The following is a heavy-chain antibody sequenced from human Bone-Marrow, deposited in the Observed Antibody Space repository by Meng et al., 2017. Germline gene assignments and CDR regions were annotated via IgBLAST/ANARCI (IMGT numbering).Heavy chain of an antibody. Sequence: GESLKISCAASGFTVSSNYMSWVRQAPGKGLEWVSVIYSGGSTYYADSVKGRFTISRHNSKNTLYLQMNSLRAEDTAVYYCARDIRNGEFDYWGQGTLVTVSS. CDR3: ARDIRNGEFDY. CDR2: IYSGGST. CDR1: GFTVSSNY. D-gene: IGHD3-3*02. V-gene: IGHV3-53*01. J-gene: IGHJ4*02.